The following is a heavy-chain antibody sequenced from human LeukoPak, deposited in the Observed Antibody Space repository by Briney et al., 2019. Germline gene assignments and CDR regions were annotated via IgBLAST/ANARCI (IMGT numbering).Heavy chain of an antibody. Sequence: GGSLRLSCAASGFTFGTYWMTWVRQAPGKGLEGVANIKRDGSEKYYADSVKGRFTISRDNAKNSLFLQMNSLRVEDTAVYYCARLDGFNYWGQGTLVTVSS. CDR2: IKRDGSEK. V-gene: IGHV3-7*01. J-gene: IGHJ4*02. CDR3: ARLDGFNY. D-gene: IGHD5-24*01. CDR1: GFTFGTYW.